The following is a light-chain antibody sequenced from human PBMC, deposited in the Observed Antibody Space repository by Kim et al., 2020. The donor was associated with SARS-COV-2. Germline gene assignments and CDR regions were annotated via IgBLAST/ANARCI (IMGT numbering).Light chain of an antibody. V-gene: IGKV3-20*01. Sequence: SPGEGATLSCRASQSVSSNYLAWYQQKPGQAPRLLIYGASSRATGIPDMFSGSGAGTDFTLTITRLEPEDFAVYYCQQYSSSPATFGQGTKVDIK. CDR1: QSVSSNY. CDR3: QQYSSSPAT. J-gene: IGKJ1*01. CDR2: GAS.